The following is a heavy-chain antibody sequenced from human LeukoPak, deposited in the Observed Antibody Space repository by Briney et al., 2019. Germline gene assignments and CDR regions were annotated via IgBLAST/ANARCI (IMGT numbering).Heavy chain of an antibody. CDR3: ARALSSSWYAFRSNWFDP. V-gene: IGHV3-53*01. J-gene: IGHJ5*02. Sequence: PGGSLRLSCAASGFTFSSYSMSRVRQAPGKGLEWVSVIYSGGSTYFADSVKGRFTISRDYSKNTLYLQINSLRAEDTAVYYCARALSSSWYAFRSNWFDPWGQGTLVSVSS. CDR1: GFTFSSYS. CDR2: IYSGGST. D-gene: IGHD6-13*01.